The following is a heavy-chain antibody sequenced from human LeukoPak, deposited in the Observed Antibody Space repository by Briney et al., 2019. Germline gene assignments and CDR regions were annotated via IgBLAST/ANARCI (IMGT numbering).Heavy chain of an antibody. J-gene: IGHJ4*02. CDR2: ISAYNGNT. CDR1: GYTFTSYG. V-gene: IGHV1-18*01. Sequence: ASVKVSCKASGYTFTSYGISWVRQAPGQWLEWMGWISAYNGNTNYAQKLQGRVTMTTDTSTSTAYMELRSLRSDDTAVYYCARFLFKWVAGEVGYWGQGTLVTVSS. CDR3: ARFLFKWVAGEVGY. D-gene: IGHD6-19*01.